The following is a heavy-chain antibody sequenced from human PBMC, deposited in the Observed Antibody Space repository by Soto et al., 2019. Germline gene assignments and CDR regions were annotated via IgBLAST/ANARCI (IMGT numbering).Heavy chain of an antibody. Sequence: PGGSLRLSCAASGFTFSSYAMHWVRQAPGKGLEWVAVISYDGSNKYYADSVKGRFTISRDNSKNTLYLQMNSLRAEDTAVYYCAREDQWLFDYWGQGTLVTVSS. D-gene: IGHD5-18*01. J-gene: IGHJ4*02. V-gene: IGHV3-30-3*01. CDR2: ISYDGSNK. CDR3: AREDQWLFDY. CDR1: GFTFSSYA.